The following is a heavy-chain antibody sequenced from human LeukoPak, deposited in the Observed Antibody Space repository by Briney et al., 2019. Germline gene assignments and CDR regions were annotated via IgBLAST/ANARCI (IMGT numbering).Heavy chain of an antibody. D-gene: IGHD5-18*01. CDR3: GYSYGRGSGWAFDY. V-gene: IGHV1-69*06. CDR2: IIPIFGTA. CDR1: GGTFSSYA. J-gene: IGHJ4*02. Sequence: VASVKVSCKASGGTFSSYAISWVRQAPGQGLEWMGRIIPIFGTANYAQKFQGRVTITADKSTSTAYMELSSLRSEDTAVYYCGYSYGRGSGWAFDYWGQGTLVTVSS.